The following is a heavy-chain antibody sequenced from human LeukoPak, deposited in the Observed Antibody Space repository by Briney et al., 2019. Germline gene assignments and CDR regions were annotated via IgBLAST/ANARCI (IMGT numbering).Heavy chain of an antibody. CDR3: ARGRVVIDDAFDI. D-gene: IGHD3-3*01. J-gene: IGHJ3*02. CDR1: GGSFSGYY. CDR2: INHSGST. V-gene: IGHV4-34*01. Sequence: SETLSLTCAVYGGSFSGYYWSWIRQPPGKGLEWIGEINHSGSTNYNPSLKSRVTISVDTSKNQFSLKLSSVTAADTAVYYCARGRVVIDDAFDIWGQGTMVTVSS.